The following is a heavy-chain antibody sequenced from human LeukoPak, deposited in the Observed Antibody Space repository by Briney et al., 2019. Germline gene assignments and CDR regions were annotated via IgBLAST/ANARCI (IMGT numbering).Heavy chain of an antibody. CDR1: GFTFSSYA. J-gene: IGHJ6*02. CDR3: AKDNLRVRGVIFKKPYYYYGMDV. CDR2: ISGSGGST. V-gene: IGHV3-23*01. D-gene: IGHD3-10*01. Sequence: PGGSLRLSCAAPGFTFSSYAMSWVRQAPGKGLEWVSAISGSGGSTYYADSVKGRFTISRDNSKNTLYLQMNSLRAEDTAVYYCAKDNLRVRGVIFKKPYYYYGMDVWGQGTTVTVSS.